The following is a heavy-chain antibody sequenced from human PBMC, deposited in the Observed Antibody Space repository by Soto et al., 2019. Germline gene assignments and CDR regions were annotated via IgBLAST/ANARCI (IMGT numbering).Heavy chain of an antibody. J-gene: IGHJ6*02. V-gene: IGHV3-48*02. Sequence: LRLSCAASGFTISTYHLNWVRQAPGKGLEWVSYISTDLRALYYADSVRGRFTISRDNAKNSLYLQMTSLRDEDTGVYYCTRDGRRGYDMDVWGQGTTVTVSS. CDR1: GFTISTYH. CDR2: ISTDLRAL. CDR3: TRDGRRGYDMDV. D-gene: IGHD1-26*01.